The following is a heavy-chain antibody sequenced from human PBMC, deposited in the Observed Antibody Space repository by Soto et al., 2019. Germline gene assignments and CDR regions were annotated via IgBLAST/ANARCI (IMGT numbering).Heavy chain of an antibody. Sequence: SETLSLTCTVSGGSMRNYSWTWIRQPPGKGLEGIGYIHYSGTTSFFPSYNPSLRSRVTISEDTSKNQFSLKLLSVTTADTAVYFCAAGEASSRNLAPYYLDFWGQGTLVTVSS. CDR1: GGSMRNYS. CDR2: IHYSGTT. V-gene: IGHV4-59*01. D-gene: IGHD6-13*01. J-gene: IGHJ4*02. CDR3: AAGEASSRNLAPYYLDF.